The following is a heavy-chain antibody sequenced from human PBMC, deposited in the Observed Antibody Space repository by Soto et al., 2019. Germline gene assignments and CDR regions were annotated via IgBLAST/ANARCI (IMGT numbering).Heavy chain of an antibody. CDR1: GFTFSDHY. CDR3: ARSSIAAAGTSFDY. D-gene: IGHD6-13*01. V-gene: IGHV3-72*01. J-gene: IGHJ4*02. Sequence: EVQLVESGGGLVQPGGSLRLSCAASGFTFSDHYMDWVRQAPGKGLEWVGRTRNKANSYTTEYAASVKGRFTISRDDSKNSLYLQMNSLKTEGTAVYYCARSSIAAAGTSFDYWGQGTLVTVSS. CDR2: TRNKANSYTT.